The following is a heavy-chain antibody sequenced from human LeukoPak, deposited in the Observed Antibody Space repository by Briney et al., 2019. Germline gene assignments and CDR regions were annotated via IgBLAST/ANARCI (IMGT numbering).Heavy chain of an antibody. Sequence: SVKVSCKASGGTFSSYAIGWVLQAPGQGLEGMGGIIPIFGTANYAQKFHGGVTMTTDHSTSTDYMELSRLRSEDTAVYYCARDNYAGANWFDPWGQGTLVTVSS. CDR2: IIPIFGTA. CDR1: GGTFSSYA. V-gene: IGHV1-69*05. D-gene: IGHD1-7*01. CDR3: ARDNYAGANWFDP. J-gene: IGHJ5*02.